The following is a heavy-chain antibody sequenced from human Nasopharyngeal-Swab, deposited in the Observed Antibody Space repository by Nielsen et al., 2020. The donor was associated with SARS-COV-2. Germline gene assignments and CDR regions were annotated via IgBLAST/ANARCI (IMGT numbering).Heavy chain of an antibody. D-gene: IGHD2-15*01. CDR1: GFTFSSYS. Sequence: GESLKISCAASGFTFSSYSMSWLRQAPGTGLEWLSSISSGSDSIPHADSVKGRFTTSRDNAKNSLYLQMNSLRAEDTAVYYCARCSPSKCHLGNGLDVWGQGTTVTVSS. CDR2: ISSGSDSI. CDR3: ARCSPSKCHLGNGLDV. V-gene: IGHV3-21*01. J-gene: IGHJ6*02.